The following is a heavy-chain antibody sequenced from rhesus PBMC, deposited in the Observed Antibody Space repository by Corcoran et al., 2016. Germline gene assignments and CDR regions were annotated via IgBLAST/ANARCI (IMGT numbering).Heavy chain of an antibody. CDR2: INGNSGST. J-gene: IGHJ6*01. CDR1: GASSSSYW. V-gene: IGHV4-80*01. Sequence: QVQLQESGPGLVKPSETLSLTCAVSGASSSSYWWNWLRQPPGKGLEWIGEINGNSGSTHYNPSLKSRVTISKDTSKTQFFLKLSSVTAADTAVYYCARALGRGGLDSWGQGVVVTVSS. D-gene: IGHD1-44*01. CDR3: ARALGRGGLDS.